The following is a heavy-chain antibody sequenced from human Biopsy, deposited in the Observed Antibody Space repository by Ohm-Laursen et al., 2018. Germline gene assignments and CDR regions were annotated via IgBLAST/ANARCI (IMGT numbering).Heavy chain of an antibody. CDR1: GGTFSSFG. V-gene: IGHV1-69*01. CDR3: AKRGVERGRPLAY. CDR2: INSMFGTT. J-gene: IGHJ4*02. D-gene: IGHD1-1*01. Sequence: SSVKVSCNPSGGTFSSFGISWVRQAPGQGLEWMGEINSMFGTTNYAQTFQGRVTITADESTSTAYMEVSSLRSEDTAVYYCAKRGVERGRPLAYWGQGTLVTVSS.